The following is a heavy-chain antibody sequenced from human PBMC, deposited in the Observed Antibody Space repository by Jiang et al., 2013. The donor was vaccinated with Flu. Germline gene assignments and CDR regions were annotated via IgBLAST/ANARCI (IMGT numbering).Heavy chain of an antibody. CDR3: ARQSYSSRIGYFDY. CDR2: IYSTGST. D-gene: IGHD6-13*01. J-gene: IGHJ4*02. CDR1: GGSISSYY. Sequence: GGSISSYYWSWIRQPQGGLEWIGYIYSTGSTNYSPSLKSRVTMSVDTSKNQFSLKLTSVTAADTAVYYCARQSYSSRIGYFDYWGQGTLVTVSS. V-gene: IGHV4-59*08.